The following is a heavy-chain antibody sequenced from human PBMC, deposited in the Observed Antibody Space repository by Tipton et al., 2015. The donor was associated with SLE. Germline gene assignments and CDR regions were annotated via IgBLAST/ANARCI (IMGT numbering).Heavy chain of an antibody. Sequence: TLSLTCTVSGGSISSYYWSWIRQPPGKGLEWIGEIDHSGSTNYNPSLKGRVTISVDTSKNQFSLKVKSVTAADTAVYYCARQNFYFDLWGRGTLVTVSS. CDR3: ARQNFYFDL. CDR2: IDHSGST. CDR1: GGSISSYY. J-gene: IGHJ2*01. D-gene: IGHD2/OR15-2a*01. V-gene: IGHV4-34*01.